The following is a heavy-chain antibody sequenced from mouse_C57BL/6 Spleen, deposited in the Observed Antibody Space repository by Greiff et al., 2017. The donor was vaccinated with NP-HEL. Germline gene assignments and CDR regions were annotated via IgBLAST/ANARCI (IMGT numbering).Heavy chain of an antibody. CDR2: IDPANGNT. Sequence: EVQLQQSVAELVRPGASVKLSCTASGFNIKNTYMHWVKQRPEQGLEWIGRIDPANGNTKYAPKFQGTAPITADTSSNTAYLQLSSLTSEDTAIYYCASDYGSSYVPHVDYWGQGTTLTVSS. CDR1: GFNIKNTY. J-gene: IGHJ2*01. D-gene: IGHD1-1*01. V-gene: IGHV14-3*01. CDR3: ASDYGSSYVPHVDY.